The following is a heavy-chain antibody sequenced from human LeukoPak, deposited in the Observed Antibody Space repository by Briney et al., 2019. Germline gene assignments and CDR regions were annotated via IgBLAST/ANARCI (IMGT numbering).Heavy chain of an antibody. CDR1: GGSISSYC. V-gene: IGHV4-59*01. Sequence: ESSETLSLTCTVAGGSISSYCWSWIRQPPGKGLEWIGYIYYSGSTTYNPPLKSRVTISVDTSTTQYSMKLSYVTAGDTAVYYCARGSSLPLDYWGQGTLVTVSS. J-gene: IGHJ4*02. CDR3: ARGSSLPLDY. CDR2: IYYSGST. D-gene: IGHD6-13*01.